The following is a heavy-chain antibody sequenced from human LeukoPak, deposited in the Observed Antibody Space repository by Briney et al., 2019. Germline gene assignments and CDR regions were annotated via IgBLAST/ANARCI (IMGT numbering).Heavy chain of an antibody. CDR3: AKGSYCSSTSCYVDY. D-gene: IGHD2-2*01. J-gene: IGHJ4*02. CDR2: VSYDGMNK. V-gene: IGHV3-30*04. CDR1: GSTFSYYA. Sequence: GGSLRLSCTASGSTFSYYAMHWVRQAPGKGLEWVAVVSYDGMNKYYLDSVKGRFTISRDNSKNTLYLQMNSLRAEDTAVYYCAKGSYCSSTSCYVDYWGQGTLVTVSS.